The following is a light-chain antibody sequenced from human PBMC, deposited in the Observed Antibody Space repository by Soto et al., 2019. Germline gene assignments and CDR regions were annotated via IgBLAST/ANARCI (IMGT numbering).Light chain of an antibody. CDR2: DVS. J-gene: IGLJ1*01. CDR3: SSYTSSSTLGV. Sequence: QSALTQPASVSGSPGQSFTISCTGTSSDVGGYNYVSWYQQHPGKAPKLMICDVSNRPSGVSNRFSGSKSGNTASLTISGLQAEDEADYYCSSYTSSSTLGVFGTGTKLTVL. CDR1: SSDVGGYNY. V-gene: IGLV2-14*01.